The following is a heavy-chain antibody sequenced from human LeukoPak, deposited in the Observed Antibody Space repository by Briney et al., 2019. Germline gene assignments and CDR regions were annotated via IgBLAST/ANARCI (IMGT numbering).Heavy chain of an antibody. Sequence: GGALRLSCAASGFTFSGSAMHWVRQASGKGLEWVGRIRSKANSYATAYAASVKGRFTISRDDSKNTAYLQMNSLKTEDTAVYYCTVRCSGGSCYYAELDYWGQGTLVTVSS. D-gene: IGHD2-15*01. CDR3: TVRCSGGSCYYAELDY. J-gene: IGHJ4*02. CDR2: IRSKANSYAT. CDR1: GFTFSGSA. V-gene: IGHV3-73*01.